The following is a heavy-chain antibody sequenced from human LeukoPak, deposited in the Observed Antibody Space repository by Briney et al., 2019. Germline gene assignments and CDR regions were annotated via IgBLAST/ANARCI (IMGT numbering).Heavy chain of an antibody. CDR3: ARGKVNDSIVGATGGSFDP. J-gene: IGHJ5*02. D-gene: IGHD1-26*01. V-gene: IGHV4-34*01. CDR1: GGSFSGYY. Sequence: SETLSLTCAVYGGSFSGYYWSWIRQPPGKGLEWIGEINHSGSTNYNPSLKSRVTISVDTSKNQFSLKLSSVTAADTAVYYCARGKVNDSIVGATGGSFDPWGQGTLVTVSS. CDR2: INHSGST.